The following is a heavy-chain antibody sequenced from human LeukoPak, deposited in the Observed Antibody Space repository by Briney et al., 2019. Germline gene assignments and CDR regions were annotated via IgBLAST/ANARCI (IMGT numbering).Heavy chain of an antibody. CDR2: IIPIFGTA. CDR1: GGTFSSYA. V-gene: IGHV1-69*05. D-gene: IGHD4-23*01. J-gene: IGHJ5*02. Sequence: ASVKVSCKASGGTFSSYAISWVRQAPGQGLEWMGRIIPIFGTANYAQKFQGRVTITTDESTSTAYMGLSSLRSEDTAVYYCAISVTMVVTPLLDPWGQGTLVTVSS. CDR3: AISVTMVVTPLLDP.